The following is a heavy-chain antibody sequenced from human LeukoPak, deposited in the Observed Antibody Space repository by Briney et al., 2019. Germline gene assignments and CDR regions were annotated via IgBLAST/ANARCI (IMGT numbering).Heavy chain of an antibody. D-gene: IGHD3-16*01. J-gene: IGHJ4*02. CDR1: GFTFSSYE. V-gene: IGHV3-48*03. CDR3: ARVFGGAIDY. CDR2: ISSSGSTI. Sequence: GGSLRLSCAASGFTFSSYEMNWVRQAPGKGLEWVSYISSSGSTIYYADSVKGRFTIPRDNAKNSLYLQMNSLRAEDTAVYYCARVFGGAIDYWGQGTLVTVSS.